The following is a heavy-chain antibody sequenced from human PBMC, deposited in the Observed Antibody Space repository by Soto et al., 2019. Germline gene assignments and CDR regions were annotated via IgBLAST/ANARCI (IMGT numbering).Heavy chain of an antibody. CDR2: IYYSGST. D-gene: IGHD2-2*02. V-gene: IGHV4-39*01. CDR1: GGSISSSSYY. Sequence: SETLSLTCTVSGGSISSSSYYWGWIRQPPGKGLEWIGSIYYSGSTYYNPSLKSRVTISVDTSRNQFSLKLSSVTAADTAVYYCARGGDIVVVPAAIGAYYYYGMDVWGQGTTVTVSS. J-gene: IGHJ6*02. CDR3: ARGGDIVVVPAAIGAYYYYGMDV.